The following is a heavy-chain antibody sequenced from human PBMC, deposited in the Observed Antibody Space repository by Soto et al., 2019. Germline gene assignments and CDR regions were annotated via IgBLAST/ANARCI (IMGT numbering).Heavy chain of an antibody. V-gene: IGHV3-23*01. CDR3: AKSLVAASHYYGMDV. CDR1: GFTFSSYA. CDR2: ISGSGGST. Sequence: GGSLRLSCAASGFTFSSYAMSWVRQAPGKGLEWVSAISGSGGSTNYADSVKGRFTISRDNSKSTLYLQMNSLRAEDTAIYYCAKSLVAASHYYGMDVWGQGTTVTVSS. J-gene: IGHJ6*02. D-gene: IGHD6-6*01.